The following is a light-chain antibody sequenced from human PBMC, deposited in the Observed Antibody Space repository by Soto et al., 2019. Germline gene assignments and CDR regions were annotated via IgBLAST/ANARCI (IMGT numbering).Light chain of an antibody. CDR2: EVS. Sequence: QSVLTQPASVSGSPGQSITISCTGTSSDVGDYNYVSWYQQHPGKAPKLMIYEVSNRPSGVSNRFSGSKSGNTASLTVSGLQAEDEADYYCSSYTSSITPVVFGGGTKLTVL. J-gene: IGLJ2*01. CDR1: SSDVGDYNY. CDR3: SSYTSSITPVV. V-gene: IGLV2-14*01.